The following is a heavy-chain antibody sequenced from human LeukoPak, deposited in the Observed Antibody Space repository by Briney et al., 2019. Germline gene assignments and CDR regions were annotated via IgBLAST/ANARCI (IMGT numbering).Heavy chain of an antibody. CDR2: IIPIFGTA. J-gene: IGHJ4*02. CDR1: GGTFSSYA. CDR3: ARVAPEYSSSYDDY. D-gene: IGHD6-6*01. V-gene: IGHV1-69*13. Sequence: ASVKVSCKASGGTFSSYAISWVRQAPGQGLEWMGGIIPIFGTANYAQKFQGRVTITADGSTSTAYMELSSLRSEDTAVYYCARVAPEYSSSYDDYWGQGTLVTVSS.